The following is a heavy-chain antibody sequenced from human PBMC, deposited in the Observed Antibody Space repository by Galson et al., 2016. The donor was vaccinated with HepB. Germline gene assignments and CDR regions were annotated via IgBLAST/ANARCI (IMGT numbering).Heavy chain of an antibody. D-gene: IGHD4-11*01. CDR1: GFTFSSYA. CDR2: ISASGGTT. J-gene: IGHJ4*02. CDR3: ARDSATVSPEIRDYFAY. Sequence: SLRLSCAASGFTFSSYAMRWVRQAPGKGLEWVSGISASGGTTYYADSVRGRLTISRDNAKNSLHLQMDSLRDEGTAVYYCARDSATVSPEIRDYFAYWGQGSLVTVSS. V-gene: IGHV3-23*01.